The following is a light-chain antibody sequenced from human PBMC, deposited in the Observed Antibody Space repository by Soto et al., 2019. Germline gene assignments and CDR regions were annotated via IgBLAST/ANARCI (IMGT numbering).Light chain of an antibody. CDR2: DAS. J-gene: IGKJ5*01. Sequence: EIVLTQSPATLSLSPGERATLSCRASQSVSSYLAWYQHKPGQAPRLLIYDASNRAAGVPARFSGGGSGTDFTLTISSLEPEDFAVYYCQQYGSSPITFGQGTRLEIK. CDR1: QSVSSY. CDR3: QQYGSSPIT. V-gene: IGKV3-11*01.